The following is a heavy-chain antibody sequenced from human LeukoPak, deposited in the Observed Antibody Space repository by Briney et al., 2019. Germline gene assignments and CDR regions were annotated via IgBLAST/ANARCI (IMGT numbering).Heavy chain of an antibody. V-gene: IGHV3-21*01. CDR2: ISSSSSYI. CDR3: ARDTDISTGYTYRYGMDV. J-gene: IGHJ6*02. CDR1: GFTFSSYS. Sequence: KSGGSLRLSCAASGFTFSSYSMNWVRQAPGKGLEWVSSISSSSSYIYYADSVKGRFTISRDNAKNSLYLQMNSLRAEDTAVYYCARDTDISTGYTYRYGMDVWGQGTTVTVSS. D-gene: IGHD3-9*01.